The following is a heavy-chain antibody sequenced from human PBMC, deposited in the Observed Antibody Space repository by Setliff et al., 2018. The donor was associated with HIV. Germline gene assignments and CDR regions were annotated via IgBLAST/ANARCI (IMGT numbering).Heavy chain of an antibody. J-gene: IGHJ4*02. CDR3: ARLSRGGTETTLDY. D-gene: IGHD4-4*01. V-gene: IGHV4-39*01. CDR2: IYYSGSI. Sequence: ETLSLTCTVSGGSISSSSYYWGWIRQPPGKGLEWIGSIYYSGSIFYKPSLKSRVTVSVDTSKNQFSLKVNSVTAADTAVYYCARLSRGGTETTLDYWGQGILVTVSS. CDR1: GGSISSSSYY.